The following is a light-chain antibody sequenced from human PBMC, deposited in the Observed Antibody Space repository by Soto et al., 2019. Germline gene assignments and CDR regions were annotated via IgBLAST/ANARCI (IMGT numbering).Light chain of an antibody. V-gene: IGKV3-15*01. J-gene: IGKJ4*01. CDR2: GAS. CDR1: QSVSTS. CDR3: QQYNSWPLT. Sequence: EIVMTQSPSTLSVSPGERATLSNRASQSVSTSLAWYQQKPGQPPRLLIYGASTRATGISGRISGSGSGTEFTLTISSLRSEDSAVYYCQQYNSWPLTFGGGTKVDI.